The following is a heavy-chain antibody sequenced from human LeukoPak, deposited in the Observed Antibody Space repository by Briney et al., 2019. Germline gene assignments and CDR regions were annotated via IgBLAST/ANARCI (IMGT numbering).Heavy chain of an antibody. J-gene: IGHJ4*02. CDR2: ISGAGGST. V-gene: IGHV3-23*01. D-gene: IGHD4-17*01. Sequence: GGSRRLSCAASGFTFSSFAMSWVRQAPGEGLESVSLISGAGGSTYYADSVKGRFTISRDNSKKTLYLQMNSLTADDTAVYYCAKGHSDYGTGFDLWGQGTLVTVSS. CDR3: AKGHSDYGTGFDL. CDR1: GFTFSSFA.